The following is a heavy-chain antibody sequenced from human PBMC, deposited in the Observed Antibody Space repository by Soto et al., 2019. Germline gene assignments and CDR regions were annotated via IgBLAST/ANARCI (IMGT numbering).Heavy chain of an antibody. V-gene: IGHV1-69*13. CDR2: IIPIFGTA. CDR3: ARGHYCSSTSCYRGYWFDP. Sequence: ASVKVSCKASGGTFSSYAISWVRQAPGQGLEWMGGIIPIFGTANYAQKFQGRVTITADESTSTAYMELSSLRSEDTAVYYCARGHYCSSTSCYRGYWFDPWGQGTLVTVSS. J-gene: IGHJ5*02. D-gene: IGHD2-2*02. CDR1: GGTFSSYA.